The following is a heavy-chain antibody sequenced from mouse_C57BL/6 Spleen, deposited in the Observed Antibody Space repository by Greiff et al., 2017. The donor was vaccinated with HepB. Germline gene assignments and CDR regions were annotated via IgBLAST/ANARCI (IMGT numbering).Heavy chain of an antibody. CDR2: ISSGSSTI. Sequence: EVKLQESGGGLVKPGGSLKLSCAASGFTFSDYGMHWVRQAPEKGLEWVAYISSGSSTIYYADTVKGRFTISRDNAKNTLFLQMTSLRSEDTAMYYCASGSQYYGSSYGYWYVDVWGTGTTVTVSS. J-gene: IGHJ1*03. CDR3: ASGSQYYGSSYGYWYVDV. CDR1: GFTFSDYG. V-gene: IGHV5-17*01. D-gene: IGHD1-1*01.